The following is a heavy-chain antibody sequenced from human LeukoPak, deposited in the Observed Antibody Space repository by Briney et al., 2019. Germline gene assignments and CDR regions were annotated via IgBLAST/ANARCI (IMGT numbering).Heavy chain of an antibody. J-gene: IGHJ3*02. D-gene: IGHD1-26*01. V-gene: IGHV1-46*03. CDR3: ARGIVGATPAFDI. CDR1: GYTFTSYY. Sequence: ASVKVSCKASGYTFTSYYMHWVRQATGQGLEWMGIIKPSGGSTSYAPKFQGRVTMARDTSTSIAYMELSSLRSEDPAVYYCARGIVGATPAFDIWGQGTMVTVSS. CDR2: IKPSGGST.